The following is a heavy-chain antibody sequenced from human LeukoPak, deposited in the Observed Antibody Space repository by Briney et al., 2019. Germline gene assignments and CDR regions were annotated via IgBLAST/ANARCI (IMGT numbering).Heavy chain of an antibody. D-gene: IGHD1-14*01. J-gene: IGHJ2*01. CDR1: GSSVSNYY. Sequence: SETLSLTCSVSGSSVSNYYWSWIRQPPGKGLEWIGYFYGSGSTNYNASLKSRVTTSVDTSKNQFSLKVSSVTAADTAVYYCARTGTAYWYFDLWGRGTLVTVSS. CDR3: ARTGTAYWYFDL. V-gene: IGHV4-59*02. CDR2: FYGSGST.